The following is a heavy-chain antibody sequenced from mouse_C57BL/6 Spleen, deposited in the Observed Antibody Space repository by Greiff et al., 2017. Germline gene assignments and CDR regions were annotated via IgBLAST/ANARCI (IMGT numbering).Heavy chain of an antibody. CDR1: GFSLPSYG. V-gene: IGHV2-5*01. Sequence: VQLQESGPGLVQPSQSLSITCTVSGFSLPSYGVHWVRQSPGKGLEWLGVIWRGGSTDYNAAFMSRLSITKDNSKSQVFFKMNSLQADDTAIYYCAKNGDDYDGFAYWGQGTLVTVSA. D-gene: IGHD2-4*01. CDR2: IWRGGST. CDR3: AKNGDDYDGFAY. J-gene: IGHJ3*01.